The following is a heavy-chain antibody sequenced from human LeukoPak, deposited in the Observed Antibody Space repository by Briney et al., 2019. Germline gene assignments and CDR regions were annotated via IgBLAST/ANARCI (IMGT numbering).Heavy chain of an antibody. CDR1: GFTFSSYW. J-gene: IGHJ4*02. V-gene: IGHV3-74*01. D-gene: IGHD3-22*01. Sequence: PGGSLRLSCAASGFTFSSYWMHWVRQAPGKGLVWVSRINTDGSSTSYADSVKGRSTISRDNAKNTLYLQMNSLRAEDTAVYYCARDSRYYDSSGYYGYWGQGTLVTVSS. CDR3: ARDSRYYDSSGYYGY. CDR2: INTDGSST.